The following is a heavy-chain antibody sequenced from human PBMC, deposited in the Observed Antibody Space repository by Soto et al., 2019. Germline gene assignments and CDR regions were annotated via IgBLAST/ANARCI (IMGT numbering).Heavy chain of an antibody. D-gene: IGHD3-3*01. CDR2: IKNKTDGGTT. V-gene: IGHV3-15*01. Sequence: GGSLRLSCAASGFTFSNAWMSWVRQAPGKGLEWVGRIKNKTDGGTTDYAAPVKGRFTISRDDSKNTLYLQMNSLKTEDTAVYYCTTAFWSGYYYWGQGTLVTVSS. J-gene: IGHJ4*02. CDR3: TTAFWSGYYY. CDR1: GFTFSNAW.